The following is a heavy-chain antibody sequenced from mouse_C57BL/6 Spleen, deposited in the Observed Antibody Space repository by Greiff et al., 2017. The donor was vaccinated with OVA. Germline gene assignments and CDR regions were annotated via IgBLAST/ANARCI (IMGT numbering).Heavy chain of an antibody. CDR2: IDTNSGGT. CDR3: ARWRPDLGGYWYFDV. CDR1: GYTFTSYW. D-gene: IGHD4-1*01. J-gene: IGHJ1*03. V-gene: IGHV1-72*01. Sequence: QVQLQQPGAELVKPGASVKLSCKASGYTFTSYWMHWVKQRPGRGLEWIGRIDTNSGGTKYNEKFKSKATLTVDKPSSTAYMQLSSLTSEDSAVYYCARWRPDLGGYWYFDVWGTGTTVTVSS.